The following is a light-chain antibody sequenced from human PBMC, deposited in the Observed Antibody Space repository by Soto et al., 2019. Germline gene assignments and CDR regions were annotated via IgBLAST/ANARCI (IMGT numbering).Light chain of an antibody. CDR1: SSDVGAYNS. J-gene: IGLJ1*01. CDR2: EVS. CDR3: SSYRSSSTYV. Sequence: QSALTQPASVSGSPGQSITISCTGTSSDVGAYNSVSWYQQYLGKAPKLMMYEVSNRPSGVSDRFSGSKSGNTASLTISGLQTGDEADYYCSSYRSSSTYVFGTGTKLTVL. V-gene: IGLV2-14*01.